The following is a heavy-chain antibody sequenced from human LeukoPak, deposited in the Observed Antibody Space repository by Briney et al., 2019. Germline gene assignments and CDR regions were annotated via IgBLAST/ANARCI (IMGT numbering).Heavy chain of an antibody. Sequence: GGSLRLFCAASGFTLSKHDVHWVRQVPGKGLEWISAINVAGDTYYSDSVKGRVTVSRDNARNSVHLQMTSLRAGDTAVYHCTREPDVWGTWYFDLWGRGTQVTVSS. CDR1: GFTLSKHD. CDR2: INVAGDT. CDR3: TREPDVWGTWYFDL. V-gene: IGHV3-13*01. J-gene: IGHJ2*01. D-gene: IGHD1-7*01.